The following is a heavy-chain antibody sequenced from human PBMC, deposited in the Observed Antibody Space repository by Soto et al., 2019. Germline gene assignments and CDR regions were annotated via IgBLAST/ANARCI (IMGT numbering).Heavy chain of an antibody. J-gene: IGHJ5*02. CDR2: ISYDGSNK. D-gene: IGHD5-18*01. Sequence: PGGSLRLSCAASGFTFSSYGMHWVRQAPGKGLEWVAVISYDGSNKYYADSVKGRFTISRDNSKNTLYLQMNSLRAEDTAVYYCAKPDTAMVDWFDPWGQGTLVTVSS. V-gene: IGHV3-30*18. CDR1: GFTFSSYG. CDR3: AKPDTAMVDWFDP.